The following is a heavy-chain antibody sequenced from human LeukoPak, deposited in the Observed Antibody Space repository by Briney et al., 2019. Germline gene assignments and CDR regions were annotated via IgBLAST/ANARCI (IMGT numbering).Heavy chain of an antibody. V-gene: IGHV1-18*01. J-gene: IGHJ4*02. Sequence: ASVKVSCKASGYTFTSYGISWVRQAPGQGLEWMGWISAYNGNTNYAQKLQGRVTMTTDTSTSTAHMELRSLRSDDTAVYYCARAQRGAAAGTFDYWGQGTLVTVSS. CDR1: GYTFTSYG. D-gene: IGHD6-13*01. CDR2: ISAYNGNT. CDR3: ARAQRGAAAGTFDY.